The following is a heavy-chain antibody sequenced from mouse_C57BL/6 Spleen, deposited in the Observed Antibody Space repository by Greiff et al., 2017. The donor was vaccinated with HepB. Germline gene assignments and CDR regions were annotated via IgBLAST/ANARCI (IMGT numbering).Heavy chain of an antibody. CDR3: ARENHYAMDY. V-gene: IGHV5-17*01. CDR1: GFTFSDYG. Sequence: DVQLVESGGGLVKPGGSLKLSCAASGFTFSDYGMHWVRQAPEKGLEWVAYISSGSSTIYYADTVKGRFTISRDNAKNTLFLQMTSLRSEDTAMYYCARENHYAMDYWGQGTSVTVSS. CDR2: ISSGSSTI. J-gene: IGHJ4*01.